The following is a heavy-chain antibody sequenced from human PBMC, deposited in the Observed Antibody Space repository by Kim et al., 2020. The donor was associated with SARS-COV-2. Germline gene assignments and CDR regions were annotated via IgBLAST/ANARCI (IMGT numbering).Heavy chain of an antibody. V-gene: IGHV3-15*01. CDR3: TTRGYSSGRDY. J-gene: IGHJ4*02. Sequence: TDYAAPVKGRLTISRDDSKNTLYLQMNSLKTEDTAVYYCTTRGYSSGRDYWGQGTLVTVSS. D-gene: IGHD6-19*01. CDR2: T.